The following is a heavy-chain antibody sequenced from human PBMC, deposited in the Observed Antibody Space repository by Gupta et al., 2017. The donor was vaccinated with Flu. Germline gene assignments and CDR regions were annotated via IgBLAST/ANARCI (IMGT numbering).Heavy chain of an antibody. Sequence: QVQLAESGGGVVQPGRSLRLSCLAPGFTFSIYFMHWVRQAPGKGLEWVSVISYEGCNKYYADSVKGRFTISRENSKNTLYLQMNSLRAEDTAVYYCARVGATLEYYYYMDVWGKGTTVTVSS. CDR2: ISYEGCNK. D-gene: IGHD1-26*01. CDR3: ARVGATLEYYYYMDV. J-gene: IGHJ6*03. CDR1: GFTFSIYF. V-gene: IGHV3-30-3*01.